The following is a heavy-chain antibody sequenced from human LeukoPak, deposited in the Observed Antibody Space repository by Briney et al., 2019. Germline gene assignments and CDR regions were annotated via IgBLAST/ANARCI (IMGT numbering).Heavy chain of an antibody. CDR2: MNPNSGNT. CDR3: ARGDYGSGRGSYFDY. D-gene: IGHD3-10*01. J-gene: IGHJ4*01. Sequence: GASVKVSCKASGSTFTSYDINWVRQATGQGLEWMGWMNPNSGNTGYAQKFQGRVTITRNTSISTAYMELSSLRPEDTAVYYCARGDYGSGRGSYFDYWGHGTLVTVSS. CDR1: GSTFTSYD. V-gene: IGHV1-8*03.